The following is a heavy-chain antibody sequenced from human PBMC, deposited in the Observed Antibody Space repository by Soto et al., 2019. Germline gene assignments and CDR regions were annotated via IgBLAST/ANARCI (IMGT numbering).Heavy chain of an antibody. CDR3: ARKVSGSTGRPDLWYFDL. V-gene: IGHV3-23*01. J-gene: IGHJ2*01. CDR2: ISGGGDAT. CDR1: GFTFSGYA. D-gene: IGHD3-10*01. Sequence: EVQLLDSGGGLVQPGGSLRLSWAASGFTFSGYALTWVPQAPGKGLEWVSAISGGGDATFYADPVKGRFTISRDNSKNTLYLQMNTLRAEDTAVYYCARKVSGSTGRPDLWYFDLWGRGTLVTVSS.